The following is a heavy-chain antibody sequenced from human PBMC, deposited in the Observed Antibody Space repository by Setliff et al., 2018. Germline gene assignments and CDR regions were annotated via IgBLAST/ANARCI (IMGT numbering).Heavy chain of an antibody. Sequence: PSETLSLTCNVSGGSISSSDYYWDWIRQPPGKGLEWIGSTYYSGSTFYNPSLKSRVTISVDTSKNQFSLKLSSVAAADTAVYYCARGFDVCGGGACYTDGPYYFDYWGLGTLVTVSS. D-gene: IGHD2-21*02. CDR1: GGSISSSDYY. CDR2: TYYSGST. CDR3: ARGFDVCGGGACYTDGPYYFDY. V-gene: IGHV4-39*07. J-gene: IGHJ4*02.